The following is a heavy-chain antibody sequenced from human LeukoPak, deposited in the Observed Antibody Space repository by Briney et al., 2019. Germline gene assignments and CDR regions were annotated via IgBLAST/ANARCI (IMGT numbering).Heavy chain of an antibody. CDR1: GFTFSSYN. CDR3: ATERNYYFDY. Sequence: PRGSLRLSCAASGFTFSSYNMNWVRQAPGKGLEWVSYISSGSITSYYADSVKGRFTVSRDNAKDSLYLQMNSLRDEDTAVYYCATERNYYFDYWGQGTLVTVSS. CDR2: ISSGSITS. J-gene: IGHJ4*02. D-gene: IGHD1-7*01. V-gene: IGHV3-48*02.